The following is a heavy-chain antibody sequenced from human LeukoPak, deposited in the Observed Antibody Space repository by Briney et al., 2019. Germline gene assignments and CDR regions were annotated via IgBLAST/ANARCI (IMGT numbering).Heavy chain of an antibody. Sequence: GGSLRLSCVASGFTFSTYWMHWVRQAPGKGLVWISRINSDESRTNYADSVKGRFTISRDNAKNTLYLQMNSLKAEDTAVYYCAKDNTRGGFDIWGQGTMVTVSS. J-gene: IGHJ3*02. CDR1: GFTFSTYW. CDR3: AKDNTRGGFDI. CDR2: INSDESRT. V-gene: IGHV3-74*01. D-gene: IGHD2-15*01.